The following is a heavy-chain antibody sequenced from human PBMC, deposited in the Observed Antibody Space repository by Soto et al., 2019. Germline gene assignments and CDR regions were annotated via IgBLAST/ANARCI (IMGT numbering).Heavy chain of an antibody. D-gene: IGHD3-16*01. J-gene: IGHJ6*02. Sequence: QVQLVESGGGVVQPGRSLRLSCAASGFTFSSYGMHWVRQAPGKGLEWVAVIWYDGSNKYYADSVKGRFTISRDNSKNTLYLQMNSLRAEDTAVYYCARDGGGPKANYGMDVWGQGTTVTVSS. CDR3: ARDGGGPKANYGMDV. CDR1: GFTFSSYG. CDR2: IWYDGSNK. V-gene: IGHV3-33*01.